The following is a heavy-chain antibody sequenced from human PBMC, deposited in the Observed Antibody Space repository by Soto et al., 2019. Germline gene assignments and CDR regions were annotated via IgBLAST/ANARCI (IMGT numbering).Heavy chain of an antibody. CDR2: ISYDGSNK. CDR1: GFTFSSYG. J-gene: IGHJ6*02. D-gene: IGHD2-2*01. CDR3: AKDRADIVVVPAAMQDYYGMDV. Sequence: PGGSLRLSCAASGFTFSSYGMHWVRQAPGKGLEWVAVISYDGSNKYYADSVKGRFTISRDNSKNTLYLQMNSLRAEDTAVYYCAKDRADIVVVPAAMQDYYGMDVWGQGTTVTVSS. V-gene: IGHV3-30*18.